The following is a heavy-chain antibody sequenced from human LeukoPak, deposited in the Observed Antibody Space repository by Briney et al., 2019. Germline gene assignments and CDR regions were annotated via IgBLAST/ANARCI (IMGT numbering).Heavy chain of an antibody. D-gene: IGHD3-22*01. Sequence: PGRSLRLSCAASGFTFSSYAMHWVRQAPGKGLEWVAVISYDGSNKYYADSVKGRFTISRDNSKNTLYLQMNSLRAEDTAVYYCARGEDPIVVVWGFDYWGQGTLVTVSS. CDR3: ARGEDPIVVVWGFDY. CDR1: GFTFSSYA. V-gene: IGHV3-30-3*01. J-gene: IGHJ4*02. CDR2: ISYDGSNK.